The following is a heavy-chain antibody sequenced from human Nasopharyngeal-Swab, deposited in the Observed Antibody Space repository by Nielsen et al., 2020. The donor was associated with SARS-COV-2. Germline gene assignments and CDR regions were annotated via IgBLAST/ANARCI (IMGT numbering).Heavy chain of an antibody. CDR2: INHSGST. V-gene: IGHV4-34*01. D-gene: IGHD3-10*01. CDR3: AREAPPRPYSYGSGRYYGMDV. Sequence: SETLSLTCAVYGGSFSGYYWSWIRQPPGKGLEWIGEINHSGSTNYNPSLKSRVTISVDTSKNQFSLKLSSVTAADTAVYYCAREAPPRPYSYGSGRYYGMDVWGQGTTVTVSS. CDR1: GGSFSGYY. J-gene: IGHJ6*02.